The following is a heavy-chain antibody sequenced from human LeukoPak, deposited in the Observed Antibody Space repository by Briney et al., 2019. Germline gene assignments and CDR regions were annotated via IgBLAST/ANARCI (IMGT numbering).Heavy chain of an antibody. CDR3: ARRAMGYCSSTSCSNYYYYYMDV. J-gene: IGHJ6*03. Sequence: PGGSLRLSCAASEFTFSSYWMHWVRQAPGKGLVWVSRINSDGSSTSYADSVKGRFTISRDNAKNTLYLQMNSLRAEDTAVYYCARRAMGYCSSTSCSNYYYYYMDVWGKGTTVTISS. D-gene: IGHD2-2*01. V-gene: IGHV3-74*01. CDR1: EFTFSSYW. CDR2: INSDGSST.